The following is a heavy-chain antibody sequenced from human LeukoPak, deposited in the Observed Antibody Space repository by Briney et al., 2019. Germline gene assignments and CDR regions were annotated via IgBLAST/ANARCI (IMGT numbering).Heavy chain of an antibody. D-gene: IGHD3-10*01. V-gene: IGHV3-7*01. J-gene: IGHJ4*02. CDR2: IKQDGSQK. Sequence: GGSLRLSCAASGFTFSSYWMSWVRQAPGKGLEWVANIKQDGSQKYYVDSVKGRFSISRDNAKNSLYLQMNSLGAEDTAVYYCARDRNFPAYYFDFWGQGALVTVSS. CDR1: GFTFSSYW. CDR3: ARDRNFPAYYFDF.